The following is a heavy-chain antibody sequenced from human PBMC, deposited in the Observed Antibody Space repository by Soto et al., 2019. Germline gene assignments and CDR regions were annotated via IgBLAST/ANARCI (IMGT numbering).Heavy chain of an antibody. CDR2: INHSGST. Sequence: NPSETLSLTCAVYGGSFSGYYWSWIRQPPGKGLEWIGEINHSGSTNYNPSLKSRVTISVDTSKNQFSLKLSSVTAADTAVYYCARVTMPAQYYYDSSGYCDYWGQGTLVTVSS. V-gene: IGHV4-34*01. J-gene: IGHJ4*02. CDR1: GGSFSGYY. D-gene: IGHD3-22*01. CDR3: ARVTMPAQYYYDSSGYCDY.